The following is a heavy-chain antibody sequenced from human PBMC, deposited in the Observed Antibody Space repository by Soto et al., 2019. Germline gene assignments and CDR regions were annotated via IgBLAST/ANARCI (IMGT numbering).Heavy chain of an antibody. D-gene: IGHD3-22*01. V-gene: IGHV3-23*01. CDR2: ISGSGGST. CDR3: AKDYYDSSGYYRPDAFDI. CDR1: GFTFSSYA. Sequence: EVQLLESGGGLVQPGGSLRLSCAASGFTFSSYAMSWVRQAPGKGLEWVSAISGSGGSTYYADSVKGRFTISRDNSKNTLYLQMNSLRAEDTAVYYCAKDYYDSSGYYRPDAFDIWSQGTMVTVSS. J-gene: IGHJ3*02.